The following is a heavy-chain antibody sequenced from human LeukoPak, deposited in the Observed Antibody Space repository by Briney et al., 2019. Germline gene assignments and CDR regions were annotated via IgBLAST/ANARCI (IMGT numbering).Heavy chain of an antibody. CDR2: ISSTGDTT. J-gene: IGHJ4*02. Sequence: QPGGSLRLSCTASGFTFSDFAMNWVRQAPGRGLEWVSIISSTGDTTYYADSVKGRFTISRDNSKNTLYLQMNSLRAEDTAIYYCAKPVRGIINPPFFDYWGQGTLVTVSS. D-gene: IGHD3-10*01. V-gene: IGHV3-23*01. CDR1: GFTFSDFA. CDR3: AKPVRGIINPPFFDY.